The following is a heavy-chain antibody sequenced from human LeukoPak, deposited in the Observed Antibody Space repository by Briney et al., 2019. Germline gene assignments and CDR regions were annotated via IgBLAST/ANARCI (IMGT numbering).Heavy chain of an antibody. CDR3: TRESRDDYNYWGRKFDY. J-gene: IGHJ4*02. Sequence: TGGSLRLSCTASGFTFGDYSMTWVRQAPGKGLEWVGFIRSKTYGGTTEYAASVQGRFTISRDDSKSIVYLQMSGLKTEDTALYYCTRESRDDYNYWGRKFDYWGQGTLVTVSS. CDR2: IRSKTYGGTT. CDR1: GFTFGDYS. D-gene: IGHD5-24*01. V-gene: IGHV3-49*04.